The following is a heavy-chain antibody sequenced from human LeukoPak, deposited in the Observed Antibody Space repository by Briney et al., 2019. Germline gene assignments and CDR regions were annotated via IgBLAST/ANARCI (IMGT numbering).Heavy chain of an antibody. V-gene: IGHV3-21*01. Sequence: GGSLRLSCAASGFTFSSYSMNWVRQAPGKGLEWVSSISSSSSYIYYADSVKGRFTISRDNAKNSLYLQMNSLRAEDTAVYYCARDFSGSYYYDSSGSTTGAFDIWGQGTMVTVSS. CDR2: ISSSSSYI. CDR1: GFTFSSYS. J-gene: IGHJ3*02. CDR3: ARDFSGSYYYDSSGSTTGAFDI. D-gene: IGHD3-22*01.